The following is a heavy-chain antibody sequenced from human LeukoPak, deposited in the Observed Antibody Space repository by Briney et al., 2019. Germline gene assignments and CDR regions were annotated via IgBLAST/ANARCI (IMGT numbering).Heavy chain of an antibody. CDR3: ARDVRRYCSSTSCPRYYMDV. CDR1: GYTFTSYG. D-gene: IGHD2-2*01. Sequence: ASVKVSRKASGYTFTSYGISWVRQAPGQGLEWMGWISAYNGNTNYAQKLQGRVTMTTDTSTSTAYMELRSLRSDDTAVYYCARDVRRYCSSTSCPRYYMDVWGKGTTVTVSS. J-gene: IGHJ6*03. CDR2: ISAYNGNT. V-gene: IGHV1-18*01.